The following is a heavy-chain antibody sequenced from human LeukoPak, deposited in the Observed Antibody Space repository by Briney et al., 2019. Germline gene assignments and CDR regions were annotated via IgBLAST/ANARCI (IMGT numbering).Heavy chain of an antibody. D-gene: IGHD4-23*01. J-gene: IGHJ2*01. V-gene: IGHV3-11*01. CDR3: AKAYGGNSAWYFDL. CDR2: ISSSGSTI. Sequence: AGRSLRLSCAASGFTFSDYYMSWIRQATGKGLEWVSYISSSGSTIYYADSVKGRFTISRDNAKNSLYLQMNSLRAEDTAVYYCAKAYGGNSAWYFDLWGRGTLVTVSS. CDR1: GFTFSDYY.